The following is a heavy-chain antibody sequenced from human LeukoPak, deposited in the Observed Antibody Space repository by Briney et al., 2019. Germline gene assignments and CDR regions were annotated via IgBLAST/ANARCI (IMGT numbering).Heavy chain of an antibody. CDR1: GFTFSSYW. Sequence: PGGSLSLSCAASGFTFSSYWRHWVRQAPGKGLVWVSRINSDGSSTSYADSVRGRFTVSRDNAKNTLYLQMNSLRAEDTAVYYCTSIPGDWGQGTLVTVSS. CDR2: INSDGSST. D-gene: IGHD7-27*01. J-gene: IGHJ4*02. CDR3: TSIPGD. V-gene: IGHV3-74*01.